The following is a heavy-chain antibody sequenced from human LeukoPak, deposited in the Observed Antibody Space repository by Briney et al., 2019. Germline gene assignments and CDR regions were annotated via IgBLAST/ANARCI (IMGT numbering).Heavy chain of an antibody. Sequence: GGSLRLSCAASGFTVSSNYMSWVRQAPGKGLEWVSVIYSGGSTYYADSVKGRFTISRDNSKNTLYLQMNSLRAEDTAVYYCARAAKGNHLGLNFVYYYYYMDVWGKGTTVTISS. D-gene: IGHD3-16*01. V-gene: IGHV3-53*01. CDR3: ARAAKGNHLGLNFVYYYYYMDV. CDR2: IYSGGST. CDR1: GFTVSSNY. J-gene: IGHJ6*03.